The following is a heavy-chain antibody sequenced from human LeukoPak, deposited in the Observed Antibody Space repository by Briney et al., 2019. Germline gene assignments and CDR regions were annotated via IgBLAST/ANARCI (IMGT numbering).Heavy chain of an antibody. V-gene: IGHV1-24*01. J-gene: IGHJ4*02. D-gene: IGHD6-13*01. CDR2: FDPEDGET. CDR1: GYTLTELS. CDR3: ATGPIAAAGIWVFGKRVAKDY. Sequence: GASVKVSCKVSGYTLTELSMHWVRQAPGKGLEWMGGFDPEDGETIYGQKFQGRVTMTEDTSTDTAYMELSSLRSEDTAVYYCATGPIAAAGIWVFGKRVAKDYWGQGTLVTVSS.